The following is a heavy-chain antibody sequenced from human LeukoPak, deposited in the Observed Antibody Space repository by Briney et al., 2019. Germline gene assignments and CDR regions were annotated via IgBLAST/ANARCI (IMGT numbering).Heavy chain of an antibody. V-gene: IGHV4-39*07. Sequence: SETLSLTCTVSGGSISSSSYYWGWIRQPPGKGLEWIGSIYYSGSTYYNPSLKSRVTISVDTSKNQFSLKLSSVTAADTAVYYCARIEVRGIKIDYWGQGTLVTVSS. CDR1: GGSISSSSYY. CDR2: IYYSGST. D-gene: IGHD1-1*01. J-gene: IGHJ4*02. CDR3: ARIEVRGIKIDY.